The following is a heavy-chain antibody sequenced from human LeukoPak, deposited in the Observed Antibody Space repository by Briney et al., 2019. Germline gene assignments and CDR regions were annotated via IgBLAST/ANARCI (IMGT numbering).Heavy chain of an antibody. CDR2: INHSGST. D-gene: IGHD6-13*01. CDR1: GGSFSGYY. CDR3: ARGREEQLLHNPFDD. J-gene: IGHJ4*02. Sequence: SETLSLTCAVYGGSFSGYYWSWIRQPPGKGLEWIGEINHSGSTNYNPSLKSRVTISVDTSKNQFSLKLSSVTAADTAVYYCARGREEQLLHNPFDDGGQGTLVTVSS. V-gene: IGHV4-34*01.